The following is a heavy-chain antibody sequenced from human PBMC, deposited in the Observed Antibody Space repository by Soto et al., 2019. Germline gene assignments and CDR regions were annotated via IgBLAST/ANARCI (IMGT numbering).Heavy chain of an antibody. CDR1: GFSFSKYA. D-gene: IGHD2-21*02. CDR3: AKDAVPGDGLWLVAD. J-gene: IGHJ4*02. CDR2: ITGSGGTI. Sequence: DVQLLESGGGLVQPGGSLRLSCAASGFSFSKYAMIWVRQAPGKGQEWVSGITGSGGTIEYAASVKGRFTISRDNSKNTVDLQMNSLSAEDTAMYYCAKDAVPGDGLWLVADWGQGTLVTVS. V-gene: IGHV3-23*01.